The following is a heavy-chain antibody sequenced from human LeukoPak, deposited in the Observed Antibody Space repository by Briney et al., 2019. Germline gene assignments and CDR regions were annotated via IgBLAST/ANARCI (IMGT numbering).Heavy chain of an antibody. CDR3: ATYSGAHHKTFDD. Sequence: PGGSLRLSCAASGFTFSTYWMNWFRQTPGKGLEWVAKIKADGGEKDYVDSVKGRFTISRDNAKNSMYLQMSSLRAEDTAVYYCATYSGAHHKTFDDWGQGTLVTVSS. V-gene: IGHV3-7*03. CDR1: GFTFSTYW. J-gene: IGHJ4*02. D-gene: IGHD1-26*01. CDR2: IKADGGEK.